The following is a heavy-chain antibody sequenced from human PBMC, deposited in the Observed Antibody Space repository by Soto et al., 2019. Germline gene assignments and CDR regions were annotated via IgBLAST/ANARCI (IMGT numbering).Heavy chain of an antibody. CDR1: GFTFSSYG. CDR3: ARDLSGDYVSYYYGMDV. V-gene: IGHV3-33*01. D-gene: IGHD4-17*01. Sequence: QVPLVESGGGVVQPGRSLRLSCAASGFTFSSYGMHWVRQAPGKGLEWVAVIWYDGSNKYYADSVKGRFTISRDNSKNTLYLQMNSLRAEDTAVYYCARDLSGDYVSYYYGMDVWGQGTTVTVSS. J-gene: IGHJ6*02. CDR2: IWYDGSNK.